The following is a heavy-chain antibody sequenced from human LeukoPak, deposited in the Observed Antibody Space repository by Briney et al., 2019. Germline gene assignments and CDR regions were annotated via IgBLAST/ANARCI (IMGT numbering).Heavy chain of an antibody. V-gene: IGHV3-53*01. CDR3: ARRYCSGGTCYFFDY. J-gene: IGHJ4*02. Sequence: GGSLRLSCAASGFTVSSNCMSWVRQAPGKGLEWVSLICSGGNTYYADSVKGRFTISRDDSKNTLYLQMNSLRAEDTAVYYCARRYCSGGTCYFFDYWGQGTLVTVPS. D-gene: IGHD2-15*01. CDR2: ICSGGNT. CDR1: GFTVSSNC.